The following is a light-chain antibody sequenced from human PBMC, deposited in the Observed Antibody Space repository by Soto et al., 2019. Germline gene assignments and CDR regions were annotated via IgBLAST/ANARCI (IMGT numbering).Light chain of an antibody. Sequence: DILMTQSPSSLSASVGDRVTITCRASESIARHLNWYQQKPGKAPKLLIYAASSLQNGVPSRFRGGGSGTDFTLTINNLQPEDFATYYCQQTYSTLSITFGQGTRLEIK. CDR3: QQTYSTLSIT. CDR1: ESIARH. CDR2: AAS. V-gene: IGKV1-39*01. J-gene: IGKJ5*01.